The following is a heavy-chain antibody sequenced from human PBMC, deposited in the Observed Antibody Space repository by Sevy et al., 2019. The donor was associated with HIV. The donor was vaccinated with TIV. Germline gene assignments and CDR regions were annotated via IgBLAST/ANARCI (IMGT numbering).Heavy chain of an antibody. Sequence: GGSLRLSCAASGFTFSSYAMSWVRQAPGKGLEWVSAISGSGGSTYYADSVKGRFTISRDNSKNTLYLQMNSLRAEDTAVYYCAKVDRESGYSGYDHFSIYGSFDYWGQGTLVTVSS. CDR3: AKVDRESGYSGYDHFSIYGSFDY. D-gene: IGHD5-12*01. J-gene: IGHJ4*02. V-gene: IGHV3-23*01. CDR2: ISGSGGST. CDR1: GFTFSSYA.